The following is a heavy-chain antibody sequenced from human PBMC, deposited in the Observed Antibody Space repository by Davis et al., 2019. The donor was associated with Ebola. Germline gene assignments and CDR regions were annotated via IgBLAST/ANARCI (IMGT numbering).Heavy chain of an antibody. CDR3: ARVASYGDYFDY. CDR1: GFSLTNVRMG. V-gene: IGHV4-30-4*07. Sequence: SGPTLVKPTETLTLTCSVSGFSLTNVRMGVSWIRQPPGKGLEWIGYTYYSGSTHYNPSLKSRVTISGDTSRNQFSLKLSSVTAADTAVYYCARVASYGDYFDYWGLGTLVTVSS. J-gene: IGHJ4*02. D-gene: IGHD5-18*01. CDR2: TYYSGST.